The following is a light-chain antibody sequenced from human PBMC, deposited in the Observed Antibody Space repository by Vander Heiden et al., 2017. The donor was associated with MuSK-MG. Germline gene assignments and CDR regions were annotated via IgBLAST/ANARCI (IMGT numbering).Light chain of an antibody. CDR3: QQYDDLPLT. CDR2: DAS. CDR1: QDISNY. V-gene: IGKV1-33*01. J-gene: IGKJ4*01. Sequence: QIAQSPSSLSASLGDRVTITCQASQDISNYLYWYQQKPGKAPKLLIYDASNLETGVPSRLSRSGSGTDVIFTISSLQPEDIATYYCQQYDDLPLTFGGGTMVQIK.